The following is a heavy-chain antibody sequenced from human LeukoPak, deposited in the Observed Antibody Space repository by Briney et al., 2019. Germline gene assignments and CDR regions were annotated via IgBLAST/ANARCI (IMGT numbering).Heavy chain of an antibody. CDR1: VLTVSINY. J-gene: IGHJ6*02. D-gene: IGHD1/OR15-1a*01. V-gene: IGHV3-53*01. CDR2: IYSGGDT. Sequence: GGSLRLSCAASVLTVSINYMSWVRQAPGKGLEWVSVIYSGGDTYYADSVKGRFTISRDNSKDTRYLQMNTLRVKYTAVYYCARQQGISYYYGMDVWGQGTTVTVSS. CDR3: ARQQGISYYYGMDV.